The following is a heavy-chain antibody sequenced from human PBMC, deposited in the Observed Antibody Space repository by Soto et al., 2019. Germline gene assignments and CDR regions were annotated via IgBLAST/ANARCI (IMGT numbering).Heavy chain of an antibody. CDR1: GYTLTELS. J-gene: IGHJ4*02. V-gene: IGHV1-24*01. CDR3: ATAKTRYSSTHYFDY. CDR2: CDPEDGET. D-gene: IGHD6-19*01. Sequence: QVQLVQSGAEVKKPGASVKVSCKVSGYTLTELSMHWVRQAPGKGLEWMGGCDPEDGETIYAQKFQGRVTMTEDTSTYTAYMELSSLSSEDTAVYYCATAKTRYSSTHYFDYWCQGTLVTVSS.